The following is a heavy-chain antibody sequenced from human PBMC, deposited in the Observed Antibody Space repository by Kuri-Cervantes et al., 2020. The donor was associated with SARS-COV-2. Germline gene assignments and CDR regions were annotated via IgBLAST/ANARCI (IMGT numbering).Heavy chain of an antibody. D-gene: IGHD3-3*01. V-gene: IGHV4-59*01. CDR3: ARLPTIFGPEMDY. CDR2: IYYSGST. J-gene: IGHJ4*02. CDR1: GGSISSYY. Sequence: ESLKISCTVSGGSISSYYWSWNRQPPGKGLEWSGYIYYSGSTDYIPSLKSRVTISVDMSKHQFSLKVNSVTAADTAMYYCARLPTIFGPEMDYWGQGTLVTVSS.